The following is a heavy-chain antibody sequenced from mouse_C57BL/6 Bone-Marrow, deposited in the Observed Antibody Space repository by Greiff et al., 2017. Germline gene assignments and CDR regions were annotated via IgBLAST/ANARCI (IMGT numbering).Heavy chain of an antibody. Sequence: VQLQESGPGLVQPSQSLSITCTVSGTSLTSYGVHWVRQSPGKGLEWLGVIWSGGSTDYNAAFISRLSISKDNSKSQVFFKMNSLQAEDTAIYYCARTTVVAPYAMDYWGQGTSVTVSS. V-gene: IGHV2-2*01. CDR3: ARTTVVAPYAMDY. CDR1: GTSLTSYG. D-gene: IGHD1-1*01. CDR2: IWSGGST. J-gene: IGHJ4*01.